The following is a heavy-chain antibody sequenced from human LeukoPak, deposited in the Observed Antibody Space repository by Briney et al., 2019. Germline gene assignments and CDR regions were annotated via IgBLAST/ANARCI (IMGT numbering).Heavy chain of an antibody. CDR3: ARTPGGMDV. J-gene: IGHJ6*02. CDR2: IYYSGST. V-gene: IGHV4-59*01. CDR1: GGSISNYY. Sequence: SETLSLTCTVAGGSISNYYWSWIRQPPGKGLEWIGYIYYSGSTIYNPSLKSRVTISVDTSRNRFSLKLNSVTAADTAVYYCARTPGGMDVWGQGTTVTVSS.